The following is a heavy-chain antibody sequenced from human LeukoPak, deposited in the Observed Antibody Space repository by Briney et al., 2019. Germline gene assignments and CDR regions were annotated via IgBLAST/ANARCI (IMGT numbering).Heavy chain of an antibody. J-gene: IGHJ4*02. D-gene: IGHD5-18*01. V-gene: IGHV4-34*01. CDR1: GGSFSGYY. Sequence: SETPSLTCAVYGGSFSGYYWSWIRQPPGKGLEWVGEINHSGSTNYNPSLKSRVTISVDTSKNQFSLKLSSVTAADTAVYYCAREGSGYSYGHIDYWGQGTLVTVSS. CDR3: AREGSGYSYGHIDY. CDR2: INHSGST.